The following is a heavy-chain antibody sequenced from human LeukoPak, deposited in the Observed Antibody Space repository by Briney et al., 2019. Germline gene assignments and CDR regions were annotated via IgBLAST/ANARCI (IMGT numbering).Heavy chain of an antibody. CDR2: IYYNGST. CDR1: GGSISSYY. CDR3: ARDLSVTTRDDAFDI. V-gene: IGHV4-59*01. D-gene: IGHD5-18*01. Sequence: SETLSLTCTVSGGSISSYYWTWIRQPPGKGLEWIGDIYYNGSTNYNPSLKSRVTISVDTSKNQFSLKLSSVTAADTAVYYCARDLSVTTRDDAFDIWGQGTMVTVSS. J-gene: IGHJ3*02.